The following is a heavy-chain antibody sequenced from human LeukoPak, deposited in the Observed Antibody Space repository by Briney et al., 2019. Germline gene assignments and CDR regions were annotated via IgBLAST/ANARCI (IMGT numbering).Heavy chain of an antibody. D-gene: IGHD6-19*01. CDR1: GFTFSSYW. CDR2: IKQDGSEK. CDR3: ARDPIAVAGTSHFDY. V-gene: IGHV3-7*01. J-gene: IGHJ4*02. Sequence: PGGSLRLSCAASGFTFSSYWMSWVRQAPGKGLEWVANIKQDGSEKYYVDSVKGRFTISRDNAKNSQYLQMNSLRAEDTAVYYCARDPIAVAGTSHFDYWGQGTLVTVSS.